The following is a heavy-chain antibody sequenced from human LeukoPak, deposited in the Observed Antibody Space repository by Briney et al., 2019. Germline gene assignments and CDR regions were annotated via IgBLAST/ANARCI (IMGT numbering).Heavy chain of an antibody. CDR3: ARGSRIAVRLDY. CDR1: GGSFSGYY. Sequence: PSETLSLTCAVYGGSFSGYYWSWIRQPPGKGLGWIGEINHSGSTNYNPSLKSRVTMSVDTSKNQFSLKLSSVTAADTAVYYCARGSRIAVRLDYWGQGTLVTVSS. J-gene: IGHJ4*02. D-gene: IGHD6-19*01. CDR2: INHSGST. V-gene: IGHV4-34*01.